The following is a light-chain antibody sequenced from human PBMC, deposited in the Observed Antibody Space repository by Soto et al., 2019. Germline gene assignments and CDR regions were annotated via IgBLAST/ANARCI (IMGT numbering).Light chain of an antibody. CDR3: SSYAGSNNFV. V-gene: IGLV2-8*01. J-gene: IGLJ1*01. CDR1: SSDVGGYNY. Sequence: SALNQPPSASGSPGQSVTISCTGTSSDVGGYNYVSWYQQHPGKAPKLMIYEVSKRPSGVPDRFSGSKSGNTASLTVSGLQAEDEADYYCSSYAGSNNFVFGTGTKVTVL. CDR2: EVS.